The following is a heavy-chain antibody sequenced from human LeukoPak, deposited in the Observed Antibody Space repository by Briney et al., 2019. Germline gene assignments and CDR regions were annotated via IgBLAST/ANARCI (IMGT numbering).Heavy chain of an antibody. CDR3: AKDISITGTTGGFDY. CDR2: ISWDGGST. V-gene: IGHV3-43D*04. J-gene: IGHJ4*02. CDR1: GFTFDDYA. D-gene: IGHD1-7*01. Sequence: GGSLRLSCAASGFTFDDYAMHWVRQTPGKGLEWVSLISWDGGSTYYADSVKGRFTISRDNSKNSLYLQMNSLRAEDTALYYCAKDISITGTTGGFDYWGQGTLVTVSS.